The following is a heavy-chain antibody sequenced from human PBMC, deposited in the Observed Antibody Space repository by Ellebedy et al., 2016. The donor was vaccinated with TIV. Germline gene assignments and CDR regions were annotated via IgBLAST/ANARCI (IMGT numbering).Heavy chain of an antibody. CDR3: AKDRVGVTVTPAAD. CDR1: GFTFSSYA. CDR2: ITGNGAAP. D-gene: IGHD4-17*01. J-gene: IGHJ4*02. V-gene: IGHV3-23*01. Sequence: GESLKISXVVSGFTFSSYAMSWVRQAPGKGPEWVSGITGNGAAPYYADSVKGRFTISRDNSRNTVYLQMRSLRDEDTAVYYCAKDRVGVTVTPAADWGRGTLVTVSA.